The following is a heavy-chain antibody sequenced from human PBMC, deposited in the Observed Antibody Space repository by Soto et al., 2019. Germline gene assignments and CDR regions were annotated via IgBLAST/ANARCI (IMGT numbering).Heavy chain of an antibody. Sequence: QITLNESGPTLVKPTQTLTLTCTFSGFSLSTRGVGVGWIRQPPGKALEWLALLYWDDDERYSPSLMSRLTITQDPSKNQVFLTMTNVDPVATATYYCAHRPRGFTYFFAYWGQGTLVTVSS. V-gene: IGHV2-5*02. CDR2: LYWDDDE. CDR1: GFSLSTRGVG. CDR3: AHRPRGFTYFFAY. J-gene: IGHJ4*02.